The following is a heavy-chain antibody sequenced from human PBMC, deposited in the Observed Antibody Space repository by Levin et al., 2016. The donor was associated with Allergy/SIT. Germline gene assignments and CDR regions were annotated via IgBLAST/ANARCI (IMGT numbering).Heavy chain of an antibody. CDR2: IIPIFGTA. Sequence: WVRQAPGQGLEWMGGIIPIFGTANYAQKFQGRVTITADESTSTAYMELSSLRSEDTAVYYCARAGAARRYYYYYYMDVWGKGTTVTVSS. J-gene: IGHJ6*03. D-gene: IGHD6-6*01. CDR3: ARAGAARRYYYYYYMDV. V-gene: IGHV1-69*01.